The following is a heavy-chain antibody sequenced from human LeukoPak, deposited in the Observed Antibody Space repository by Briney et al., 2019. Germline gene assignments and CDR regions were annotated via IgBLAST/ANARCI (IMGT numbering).Heavy chain of an antibody. D-gene: IGHD2-2*01. J-gene: IGHJ4*02. V-gene: IGHV1-2*02. CDR2: INPNSGGT. Sequence: ASVNVSCKASGYTFTGYYMHCLRPAPGQGLQWMGWINPNSGGTNYAQKFQGRVTMTRDTSISTAYMELSRLRSDDTAVYYCARVRDCSSTTCSASPDYSGQRSLVTVYS. CDR1: GYTFTGYY. CDR3: ARVRDCSSTTCSASPDY.